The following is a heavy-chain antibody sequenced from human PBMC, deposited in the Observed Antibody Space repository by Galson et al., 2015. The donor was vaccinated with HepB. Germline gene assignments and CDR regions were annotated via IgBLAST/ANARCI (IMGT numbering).Heavy chain of an antibody. Sequence: SLRLSCAASGFTLSSYSMNWVRQAPGKGLEWVSSISSSSSYIYYADSVKGRFTISRDNAKNSLYLQMNSLRAEDTAVYYCARDSLLDPLGYWGQGTLVTVSS. CDR1: GFTLSSYS. CDR3: ARDSLLDPLGY. D-gene: IGHD3-16*01. V-gene: IGHV3-21*01. CDR2: ISSSSSYI. J-gene: IGHJ4*02.